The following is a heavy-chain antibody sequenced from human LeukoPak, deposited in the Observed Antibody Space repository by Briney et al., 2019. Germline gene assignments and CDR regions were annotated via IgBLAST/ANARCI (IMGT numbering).Heavy chain of an antibody. Sequence: GGSLRLSCAASGFIFRNYGMNWVRQAPGKGLEWLSGISPRGGGTYYADSVKGRFTISRDNSKNTLYLQMNSLRAEDTAIYYCARDERLLSFLKWGQGTLVTVSS. CDR1: GFIFRNYG. V-gene: IGHV3-23*01. J-gene: IGHJ4*02. D-gene: IGHD3-3*01. CDR3: ARDERLLSFLK. CDR2: ISPRGGGT.